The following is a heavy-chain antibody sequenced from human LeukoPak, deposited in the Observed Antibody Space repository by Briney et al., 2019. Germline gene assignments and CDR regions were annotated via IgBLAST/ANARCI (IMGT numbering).Heavy chain of an antibody. V-gene: IGHV1-46*01. D-gene: IGHD5-24*01. J-gene: IGHJ6*03. Sequence: ASVKLSCKASVSTLTRSYMHWVREAPGQGLEWMGIINPSGGSTSYAQKFQGRVTMTRDMSTSTVYMELSSLRSEDTAVYYCAREMATTDYYYYYYMDVWGKGTTVTVSS. CDR2: INPSGGST. CDR1: VSTLTRSY. CDR3: AREMATTDYYYYYYMDV.